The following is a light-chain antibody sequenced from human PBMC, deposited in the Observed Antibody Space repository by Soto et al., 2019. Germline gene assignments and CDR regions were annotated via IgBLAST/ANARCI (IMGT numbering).Light chain of an antibody. CDR2: AAS. CDR1: QVIRSW. J-gene: IGKJ4*01. Sequence: DIQMTQAPSFVSAVVGDRVTITCRASQVIRSWLAWYQQKPGKAPKLLIFAASSLQSGVPSRFSGSESGTDFTLTISSLQPEDSATYYCQQASSFPLTVGGGTKVEIK. CDR3: QQASSFPLT. V-gene: IGKV1-12*01.